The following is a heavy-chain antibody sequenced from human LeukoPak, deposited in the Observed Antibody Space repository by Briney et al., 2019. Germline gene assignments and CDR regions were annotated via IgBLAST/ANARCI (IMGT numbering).Heavy chain of an antibody. CDR3: AKDYYYDSSGYYYGDAFDI. V-gene: IGHV3-20*04. J-gene: IGHJ3*02. D-gene: IGHD3-22*01. CDR1: GFTFDDYG. CDR2: INWNGGST. Sequence: PGGSLRLSCAASGFTFDDYGMSWVRQAPGKGLEWVSGINWNGGSTGYADSVKGRFTISRDNAKNSLYLQMNSLRAEDTALYYCAKDYYYDSSGYYYGDAFDIWGQGTMVTVSS.